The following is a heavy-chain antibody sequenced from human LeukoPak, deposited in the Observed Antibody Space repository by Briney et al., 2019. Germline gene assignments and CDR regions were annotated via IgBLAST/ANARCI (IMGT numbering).Heavy chain of an antibody. J-gene: IGHJ6*03. D-gene: IGHD5-12*01. CDR3: ARDREGIVATNNYMDV. Sequence: ASVKVSCKASGYTFTGYYMHWVRQAPGRGLEWMGWINPNSGGTNYAQKFQGRVTMTRDTSISTAYMELSRLRSDDTAVYYCARDREGIVATNNYMDVWGKGTTVTISS. CDR1: GYTFTGYY. CDR2: INPNSGGT. V-gene: IGHV1-2*02.